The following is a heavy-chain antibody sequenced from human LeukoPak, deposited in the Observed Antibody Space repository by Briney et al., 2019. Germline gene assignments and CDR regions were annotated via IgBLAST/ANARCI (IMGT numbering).Heavy chain of an antibody. V-gene: IGHV2-5*01. Sequence: SGPTLVKPTQTLTLTCTFSGFSLTTSGVAVGWIRQPPGEALDWLALIYWNDANRHSPSLKSRLTITKDTSKNQVVLTMTNMDPVDTATYYCAHSLYDYVWGSYRPFDYWGQGTLVTVSS. D-gene: IGHD3-16*02. CDR3: AHSLYDYVWGSYRPFDY. CDR1: GFSLTTSGVA. CDR2: IYWNDAN. J-gene: IGHJ4*02.